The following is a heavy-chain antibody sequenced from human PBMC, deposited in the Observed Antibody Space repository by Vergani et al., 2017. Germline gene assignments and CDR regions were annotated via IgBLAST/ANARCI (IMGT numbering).Heavy chain of an antibody. V-gene: IGHV5-51*03. J-gene: IGHJ3*02. D-gene: IGHD6-19*01. CDR1: GYSFTSYW. Sequence: EVQLVQSGAEVKKPGESLKISCKGSGYSFTSYWIGWVRQMPGKGLEWMGIIYPGDSDTRYSPSFQGQVTTSADKSISTAYLQWSSLKASDTAMYYCARSLGSSGWPHDAFDIWGQGTMVTVSS. CDR3: ARSLGSSGWPHDAFDI. CDR2: IYPGDSDT.